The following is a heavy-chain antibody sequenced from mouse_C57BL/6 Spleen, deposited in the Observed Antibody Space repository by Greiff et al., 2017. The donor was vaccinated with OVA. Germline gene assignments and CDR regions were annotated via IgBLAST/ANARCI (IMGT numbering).Heavy chain of an antibody. V-gene: IGHV5-4*01. Sequence: EVQRVESGGGLVKPGGSLKLSCAASGFTFSSYAMSWVRQTPEKRLEWVATISDGGSYTYYPDNVKGRFTISRDNAKNNLYLQMSHLKSEDTAMYYCAREGLGEAMDYWGQGTSVTVSS. J-gene: IGHJ4*01. D-gene: IGHD3-3*01. CDR2: ISDGGSYT. CDR1: GFTFSSYA. CDR3: AREGLGEAMDY.